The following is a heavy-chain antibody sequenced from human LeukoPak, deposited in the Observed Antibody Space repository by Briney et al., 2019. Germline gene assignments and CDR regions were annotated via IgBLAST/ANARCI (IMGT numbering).Heavy chain of an antibody. CDR3: ARERGDGFAHGAFDI. CDR1: GGSMRTYY. CDR2: IYYSGST. Sequence: SETLSLTCTVSGGSMRTYYWSWIRQPPGKGLEWIGYIYYSGSTYYNPSLKSRVTISVDTSKNQFSLKLSSVTAADTAVYYCARERGDGFAHGAFDIWGQGTMVTVSS. J-gene: IGHJ3*02. V-gene: IGHV4-59*12. D-gene: IGHD5-24*01.